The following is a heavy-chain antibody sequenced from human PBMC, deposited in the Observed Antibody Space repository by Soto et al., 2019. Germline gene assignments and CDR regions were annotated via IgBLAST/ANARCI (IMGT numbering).Heavy chain of an antibody. Sequence: GESLKISCAASGFTFSSYAMSWVRQAPGKGLEWVSAISGSGGSTYYADSVKGRFTISRDNSKNTLYLQMNSLRAEDTAVYYCAKDLDIVVVPAATPTGYWGQGTLVTVSS. CDR3: AKDLDIVVVPAATPTGY. V-gene: IGHV3-23*01. J-gene: IGHJ4*02. CDR1: GFTFSSYA. CDR2: ISGSGGST. D-gene: IGHD2-2*03.